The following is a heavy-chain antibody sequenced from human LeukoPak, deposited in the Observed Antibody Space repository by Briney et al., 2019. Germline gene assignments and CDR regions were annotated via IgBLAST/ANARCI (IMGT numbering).Heavy chain of an antibody. V-gene: IGHV3-30*02. CDR3: AKDWSNSGWYFDY. CDR1: GFTLSSYG. Sequence: PGGSLRLSCAASGFTLSSYGMHWVRQAPGKGLEWVAFIRYDGSNKYYADSVKGRFTISRDNSKNTLYLQVNSLRVEDTAVYYCAKDWSNSGWYFDYWGQGTLVTVSS. D-gene: IGHD6-19*01. CDR2: IRYDGSNK. J-gene: IGHJ4*02.